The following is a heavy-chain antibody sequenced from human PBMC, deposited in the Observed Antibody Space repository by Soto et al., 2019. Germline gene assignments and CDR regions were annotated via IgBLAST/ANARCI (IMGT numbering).Heavy chain of an antibody. J-gene: IGHJ6*03. CDR2: IYHSGSF. CDR3: ARVGVVVPATFKCDYYDYMDV. V-gene: IGHV4-31*03. Sequence: TLSLTCTVSGGSISSGGSYWNWIRQRPGKGLEWIGYIYHSGSFYYTPSLKGRAIISADTSKNQFALKLSSVTAADTAVYFCARVGVVVPATFKCDYYDYMDVWGQGTTVTVSS. D-gene: IGHD2-2*01. CDR1: GGSISSGGSY.